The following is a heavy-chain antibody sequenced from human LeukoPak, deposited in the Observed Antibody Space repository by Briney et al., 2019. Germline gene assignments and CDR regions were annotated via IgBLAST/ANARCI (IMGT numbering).Heavy chain of an antibody. J-gene: IGHJ6*03. CDR2: INWNGCST. D-gene: IGHD5-24*01. CDR1: GFTFDDYG. V-gene: IGHV3-20*04. CDR3: ARAGWLQFRYYYMDV. Sequence: PGGSLRLSCAASGFTFDDYGMSWVRQAPGKGLEWVSGINWNGCSTVYADSVKGRFTISRDNAKNSLYLQMNSLRGEDTALYYCARAGWLQFRYYYMDVWGKGTTVTVSS.